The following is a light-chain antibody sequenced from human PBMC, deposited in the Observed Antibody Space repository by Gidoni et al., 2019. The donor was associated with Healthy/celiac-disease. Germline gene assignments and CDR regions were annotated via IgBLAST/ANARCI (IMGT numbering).Light chain of an antibody. J-gene: IGKJ1*01. V-gene: IGKV3-20*01. CDR3: QQYGSSSWT. CDR1: QSVSSSY. Sequence: VFPQSPGTLSLSPGERATLSCRARQSVSSSYLAWYQQKPGQDPRLLLYGASSRAAGIPDRFSGSGSGTAYTLTISSLQPEDFAVYYCQQYGSSSWTFGQGTKVEIK. CDR2: GAS.